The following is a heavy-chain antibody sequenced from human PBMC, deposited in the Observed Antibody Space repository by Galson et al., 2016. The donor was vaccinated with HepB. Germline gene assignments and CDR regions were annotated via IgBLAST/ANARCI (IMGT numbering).Heavy chain of an antibody. V-gene: IGHV4-38-2*01. CDR2: IYHNGRS. CDR3: ARGGYSSSLSFDS. Sequence: ETLSLTCAVSGGSVSPHYWAWVRQPPGKGLEWVGNIYHNGRSYYYPSVKSRVTISLDTSKNLFSLRLSSVTAADTAVYSCARGGYSSSLSFDSWGQGILVIVSS. D-gene: IGHD6-6*01. J-gene: IGHJ4*02. CDR1: GGSVSPHY.